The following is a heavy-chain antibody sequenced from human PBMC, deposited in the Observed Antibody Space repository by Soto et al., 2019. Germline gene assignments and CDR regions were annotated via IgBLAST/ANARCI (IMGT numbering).Heavy chain of an antibody. CDR3: ARRSGGYSGYDYYYYGMDV. Sequence: WASVKVSCKASGGTFSSYAISWVRQAPGQGLEWMGGIIPIFGTANYAQKFQGRVTITADKSTSTAYMELSSLRSEDTAVYYCARRSGGYSGYDYYYYGMDVWGQGTTVTVSS. V-gene: IGHV1-69*06. CDR2: IIPIFGTA. CDR1: GGTFSSYA. D-gene: IGHD5-12*01. J-gene: IGHJ6*02.